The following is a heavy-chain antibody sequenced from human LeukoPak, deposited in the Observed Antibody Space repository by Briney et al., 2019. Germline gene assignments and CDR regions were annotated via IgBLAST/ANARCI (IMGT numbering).Heavy chain of an antibody. CDR1: GGSFSGYY. D-gene: IGHD2-15*01. V-gene: IGHV4-34*01. CDR3: ARKYCSGGSCYSGFDY. Sequence: PSETLSLICAVYGGSFSGYYWSWIRQPPGKGLEWIGEINHSGSTNYNPSLKSRVTISVDTSKSQFSLKLSSVTAADTAVYYCARKYCSGGSCYSGFDYWGQGTLVTVSS. J-gene: IGHJ4*02. CDR2: INHSGST.